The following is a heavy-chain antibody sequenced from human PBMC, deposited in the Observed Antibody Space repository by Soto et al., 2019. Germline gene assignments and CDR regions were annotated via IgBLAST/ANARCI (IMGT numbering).Heavy chain of an antibody. J-gene: IGHJ4*02. CDR1: GGSISSGGYY. D-gene: IGHD3-16*01. CDR3: ARTPPRYDYISDRPGGFDY. CDR2: IYYSGST. Sequence: QVQLQESGPGLVKPSQTLSLTCTVSGGSISSGGYYWSWIRQHPGKGLEWIGYIYYSGSTYYNPSLKSRVTISVDTSKNQFSLKLSSVTAADTAVYYCARTPPRYDYISDRPGGFDYWGQGTLVTVSS. V-gene: IGHV4-31*03.